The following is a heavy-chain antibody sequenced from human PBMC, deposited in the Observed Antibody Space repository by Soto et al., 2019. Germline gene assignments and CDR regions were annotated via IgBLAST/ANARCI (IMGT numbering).Heavy chain of an antibody. CDR2: INPNSGGT. CDR3: GRDGGGSTYCYYYMDV. V-gene: IGHV1-2*04. Sequence: WASVKVSCKASGYTFTGYYMHWVRQAPGQGLEWMGWINPNSGGTNYAQKFQGWVTMTRDTSISTAYMELSRLRSDDTAVFYCGRDGGGSTYCYYYMDVWGKGTTVTVSS. J-gene: IGHJ6*03. CDR1: GYTFTGYY. D-gene: IGHD2-15*01.